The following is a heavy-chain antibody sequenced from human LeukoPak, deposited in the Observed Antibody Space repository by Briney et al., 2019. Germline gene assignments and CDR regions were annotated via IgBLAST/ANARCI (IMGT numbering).Heavy chain of an antibody. D-gene: IGHD5-24*01. V-gene: IGHV3-23*01. CDR3: AKRGDDYNPFDY. CDR1: VFTCSNYA. Sequence: PGGSLRLSCASPVFTCSNYAMSVLPHAPGIVRERVSTISGSGRDTYYTDSVTGRFTISRDNSKNTLFLQMDSLRAEDTALYYCAKRGDDYNPFDYWGQGTLVTVSS. CDR2: ISGSGRDT. J-gene: IGHJ4*02.